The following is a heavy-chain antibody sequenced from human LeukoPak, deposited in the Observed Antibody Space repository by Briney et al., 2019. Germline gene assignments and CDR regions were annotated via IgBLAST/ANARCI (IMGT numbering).Heavy chain of an antibody. Sequence: TSETLSLTCTVSGGSLSLYFWNCIRQTPGKGLECIAYIAYRGTPTSKYNPSLKTRVTISGDTSKNQFSLKVNSVTAADTAVYFCARASFNSYGIDGFDYWGQGTLVTVSS. CDR3: ARASFNSYGIDGFDY. D-gene: IGHD5-18*01. J-gene: IGHJ4*02. V-gene: IGHV4-59*13. CDR2: IAYRGTP. CDR1: GGSLSLYF.